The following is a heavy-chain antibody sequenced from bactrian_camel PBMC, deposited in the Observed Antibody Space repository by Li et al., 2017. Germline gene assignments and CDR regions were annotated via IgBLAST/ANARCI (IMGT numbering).Heavy chain of an antibody. V-gene: IGHV3-2*01. J-gene: IGHJ4*01. CDR1: GYTGSTAC. CDR3: AAGGAGWPPRMSRAAYQY. CDR2: IYSDGTTR. Sequence: HVQLVESGGGSAQAGGSLRLSCAASGYTGSTACLGWFRQAPGKEREAVARIYSDGTTRYYIDSVKGRFTISQDNAKNTLYLQMNSLKPDDTAMYYCAAGGAGWPPRMSRAAYQYWGQGTQVTVS. D-gene: IGHD5*01.